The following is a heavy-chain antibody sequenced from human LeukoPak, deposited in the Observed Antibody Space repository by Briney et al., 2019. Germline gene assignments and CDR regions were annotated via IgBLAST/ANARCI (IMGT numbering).Heavy chain of an antibody. J-gene: IGHJ3*02. V-gene: IGHV3-30*03. CDR3: ARDNYDFWSGPHGADAFDI. Sequence: PGGSLRLSCAGSGFTFSNYNMNWVRQAPGKGLEWVAVISYDGSNKYYADSVKGRFTISRDNSKNTLYLQMNSLRAEDTAVYYCARDNYDFWSGPHGADAFDIWGQGTMVTVSS. CDR1: GFTFSNYN. D-gene: IGHD3-3*01. CDR2: ISYDGSNK.